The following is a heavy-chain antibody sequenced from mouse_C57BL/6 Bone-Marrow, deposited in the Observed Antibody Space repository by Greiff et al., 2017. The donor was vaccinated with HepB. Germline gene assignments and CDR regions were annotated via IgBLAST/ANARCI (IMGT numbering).Heavy chain of an antibody. CDR1: GFNIKDYD. CDR2: IDPEDGET. V-gene: IGHV14-2*01. Sequence: VQLKQSGAELVKPGASVKLSCTASGFNIKDYDMHWVKQRTEQGLEWIGRIDPEDGETKYAPNFQGKATITADTSSNTAYLQLSSLTSEDTAVYYCASRLAWFAYWGQGTLVTVSA. J-gene: IGHJ3*01. D-gene: IGHD4-1*01. CDR3: ASRLAWFAY.